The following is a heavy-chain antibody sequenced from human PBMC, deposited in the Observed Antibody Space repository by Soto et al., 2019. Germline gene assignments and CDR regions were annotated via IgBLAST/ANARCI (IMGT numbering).Heavy chain of an antibody. CDR3: ARVLLEGGLDY. D-gene: IGHD3-16*01. CDR1: GSSINSSGYY. Sequence: LSLTCTVSGSSINSSGYYWGWIRQPPGKGLEWIGSMFYGVSTYYNPSLKSRVTVSVDTSXXXFXXXLRSXXAAXTAVYYCARVLLEGGLDYWGQGTLVTVSS. V-gene: IGHV4-39*01. CDR2: MFYGVST. J-gene: IGHJ4*02.